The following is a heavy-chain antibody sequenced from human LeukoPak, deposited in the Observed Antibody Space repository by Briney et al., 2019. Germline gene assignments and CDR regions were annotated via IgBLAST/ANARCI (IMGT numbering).Heavy chain of an antibody. CDR1: GFTFGGYG. V-gene: IGHV3-33*06. CDR2: IAYDGSRA. Sequence: PGRSLRLSCAGSGFTFGGYGMHWFRQTPGKGLEWVAVIAYDGSRAFYADSVKGRFTISRDNSKNTLYLQMNSLRAEDTAVYYCAKVGVVAGSEAPQGFDYWGQGTLVTVSS. D-gene: IGHD6-19*01. CDR3: AKVGVVAGSEAPQGFDY. J-gene: IGHJ4*02.